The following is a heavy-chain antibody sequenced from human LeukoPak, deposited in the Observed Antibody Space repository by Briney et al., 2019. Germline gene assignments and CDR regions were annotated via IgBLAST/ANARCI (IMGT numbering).Heavy chain of an antibody. CDR1: GFTFSSYS. D-gene: IGHD6-6*01. CDR2: ISSSSSTI. V-gene: IGHV3-48*01. Sequence: PGGSLRLSCAASGFTFSSYSMNWVRQAPGKGLEWVSYISSSSSTIYYADSVKGRFTISRDNAKNSLYLQMNSLRAEDTAVYYCARDFKQLASDYWGQGTLVTVSS. J-gene: IGHJ4*02. CDR3: ARDFKQLASDY.